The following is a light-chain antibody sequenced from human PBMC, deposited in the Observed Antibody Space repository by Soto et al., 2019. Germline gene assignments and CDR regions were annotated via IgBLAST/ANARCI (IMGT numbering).Light chain of an antibody. CDR2: GNS. Sequence: QPVLTQPPSVSGAPGQRVTISCTGSSSNIGAGYDVHWYQQLPGTAPKLLIYGNSTRPSGVPDRFSGSKSGTSASLAITGLQAEDEADYYCQSYDSSLSGYVVFGGGTKVTVL. V-gene: IGLV1-40*01. J-gene: IGLJ2*01. CDR3: QSYDSSLSGYVV. CDR1: SSNIGAGYD.